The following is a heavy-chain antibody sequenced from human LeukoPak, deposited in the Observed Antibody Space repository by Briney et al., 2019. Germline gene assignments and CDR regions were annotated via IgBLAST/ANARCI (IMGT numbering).Heavy chain of an antibody. CDR1: GGSISSGSYY. CDR2: IYTSGST. Sequence: PSETLSLTCTVSGGSISSGSYYWSWIRQPAGKGLEWIGRIYTSGSTNYNPSLKSRVTISVDTSKNQSSLKLSSVTAADTAVYYCARGSHYDFWSGYYNYWGQGTLVTVSS. J-gene: IGHJ4*02. V-gene: IGHV4-61*02. CDR3: ARGSHYDFWSGYYNY. D-gene: IGHD3-3*01.